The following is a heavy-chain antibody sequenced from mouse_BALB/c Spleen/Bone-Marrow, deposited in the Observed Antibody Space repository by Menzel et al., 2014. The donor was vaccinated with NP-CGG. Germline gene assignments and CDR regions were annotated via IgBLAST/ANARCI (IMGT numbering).Heavy chain of an antibody. Sequence: EVQLVESGAELVKPGASVKLSCTASGFNIKDTYMHWVKQRPEQGLEWIGWIDPANGNTKYDPKFQGKATITADTSTNTAYLKLSSLTSEDTAVYYCAMITTGAWFDYWGQGTLVTVSA. CDR1: GFNIKDTY. D-gene: IGHD2-4*01. CDR2: IDPANGNT. V-gene: IGHV14-3*02. CDR3: AMITTGAWFDY. J-gene: IGHJ3*01.